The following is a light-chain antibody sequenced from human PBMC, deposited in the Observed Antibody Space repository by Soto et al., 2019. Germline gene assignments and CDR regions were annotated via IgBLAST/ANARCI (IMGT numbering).Light chain of an antibody. CDR1: QGISGY. J-gene: IGKJ2*01. V-gene: IGKV1-9*01. CDR3: QQLYSYPVT. Sequence: DIQLTQSPSFLSASVGDRVTVTCRASQGISGYLAWYQQKPGKAPKLLIYATSTLQSGVPSRFSGRGSGTEYTLTISSLQPEYFASYYCQQLYSYPVTCGQGTKLEIK. CDR2: ATS.